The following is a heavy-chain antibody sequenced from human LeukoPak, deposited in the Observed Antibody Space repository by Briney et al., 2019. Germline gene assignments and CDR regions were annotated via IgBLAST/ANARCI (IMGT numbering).Heavy chain of an antibody. Sequence: PGXSLRLSCTASGFTFSGYWMHWVRQAPGKGLVWVSRINSDDSSTRYADSVKGRFTISRDNAKNTVYPQMNSLRAEDTAMYYCARLYSYAYDYWGQGTLVTVSS. CDR3: ARLYSYAYDY. CDR2: INSDDSST. D-gene: IGHD3-16*01. V-gene: IGHV3-74*01. CDR1: GFTFSGYW. J-gene: IGHJ4*02.